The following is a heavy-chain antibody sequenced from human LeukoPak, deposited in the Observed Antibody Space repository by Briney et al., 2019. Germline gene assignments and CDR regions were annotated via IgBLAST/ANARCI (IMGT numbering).Heavy chain of an antibody. J-gene: IGHJ5*02. D-gene: IGHD1-26*01. V-gene: IGHV3-53*01. CDR3: ARDHWWEPFDP. CDR2: IYANGNT. Sequence: PGGSLRLSCAVSGFTVSGNYITWVRQAPGKGLVWVSVIYANGNTYYADSMQGRLTISRDKSKNTVFLQMNSLRAEDTAMYYCARDHWWEPFDPWGQGTLVTVSS. CDR1: GFTVSGNY.